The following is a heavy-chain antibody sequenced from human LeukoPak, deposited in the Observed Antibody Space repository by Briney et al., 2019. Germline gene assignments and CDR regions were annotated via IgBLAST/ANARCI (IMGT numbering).Heavy chain of an antibody. D-gene: IGHD2-21*02. CDR1: GGSFSGYY. CDR2: INHGGST. V-gene: IGHV4-34*01. J-gene: IGHJ4*02. CDR3: ARMRAYCSGDCYHRFDY. Sequence: SETLSLTCAVYGGSFSGYYWSWIRQPPGKGLEWIGEINHGGSTNYNPSLKSRVTISVDTSKNQFSLKLSSVTAADTAVYYCARMRAYCSGDCYHRFDYWGQGTLVTVSS.